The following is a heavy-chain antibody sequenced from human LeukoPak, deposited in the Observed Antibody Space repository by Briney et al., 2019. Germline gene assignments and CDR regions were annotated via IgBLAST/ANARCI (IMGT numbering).Heavy chain of an antibody. V-gene: IGHV3-33*08. CDR3: ARQLLQYPNWFDP. CDR2: IWYGGSNK. D-gene: IGHD4-11*01. Sequence: GGSLRLSCAASGFTFSSYGMHWVRQAPGKGLEWVAVIWYGGSNKYYADSVKGRFTISRDNSKNTLYLQMNSLRAEDTAVYYCARQLLQYPNWFDPWGQGTLVTVSS. CDR1: GFTFSSYG. J-gene: IGHJ5*02.